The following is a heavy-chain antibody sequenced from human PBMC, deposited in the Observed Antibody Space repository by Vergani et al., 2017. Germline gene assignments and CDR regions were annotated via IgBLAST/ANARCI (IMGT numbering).Heavy chain of an antibody. CDR3: AKEGEMRTPFHY. CDR1: GGTFSNYA. V-gene: IGHV1-69*18. CDR2: NIPIFGTT. D-gene: IGHD5-24*01. Sequence: QVQLVQSGSELKKPGSSVKVSCKASGGTFSNYAINWVRQAPGQGLEWMGRNIPIFGTTKYAQKFQGRVTYSADESTNTAYMELSSLISEDTAVYYCAKEGEMRTPFHYWGQGTLVTVSS. J-gene: IGHJ4*02.